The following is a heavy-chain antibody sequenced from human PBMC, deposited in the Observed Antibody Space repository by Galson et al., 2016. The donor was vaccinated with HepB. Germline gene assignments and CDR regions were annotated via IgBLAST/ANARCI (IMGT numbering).Heavy chain of an antibody. D-gene: IGHD5-18*01. V-gene: IGHV4-59*13. J-gene: IGHJ6*02. CDR3: ARDPGYSYGYGHYYYGMDV. CDR2: IYYSGST. Sequence: ATLSLTCTVSGGSISSYYWCWIRQPPGKGLEWLGYIYYSGSTCYNPSLKSRVTISVDKSKNQFSLKLSSVTAADTAVYYCARDPGYSYGYGHYYYGMDVWGQGTTVTVSS. CDR1: GGSISSYY.